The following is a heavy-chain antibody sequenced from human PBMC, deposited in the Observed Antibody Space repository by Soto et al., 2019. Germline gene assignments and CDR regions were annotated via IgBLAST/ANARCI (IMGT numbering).Heavy chain of an antibody. CDR3: ARDRGSGSYYISGNWFDP. CDR2: IYYSGST. D-gene: IGHD3-10*01. V-gene: IGHV4-59*01. J-gene: IGHJ5*02. CDR1: GGSISSYY. Sequence: SETLSLTCTVSGGSISSYYWSWIRQPPGKGLEWIGYIYYSGSTNYNPSLKSRVTISVDTSKNQFSLKLSSVPAADTAVYYCARDRGSGSYYISGNWFDPWGQGTLVPVSS.